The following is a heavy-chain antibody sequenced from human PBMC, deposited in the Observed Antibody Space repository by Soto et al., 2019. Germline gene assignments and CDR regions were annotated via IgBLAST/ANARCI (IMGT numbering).Heavy chain of an antibody. Sequence: GGSLRLSCAASGFTFSSYGMHRVRRAPGKGLEWVVVIWYDGSNKYYADSVKGRFTISRDNSKNTLYLQMNSLRAEDTAVYYCASSLWFGELLYQIGYWGQGTLVTVSS. CDR1: GFTFSSYG. D-gene: IGHD3-10*01. J-gene: IGHJ4*02. CDR3: ASSLWFGELLYQIGY. CDR2: IWYDGSNK. V-gene: IGHV3-33*01.